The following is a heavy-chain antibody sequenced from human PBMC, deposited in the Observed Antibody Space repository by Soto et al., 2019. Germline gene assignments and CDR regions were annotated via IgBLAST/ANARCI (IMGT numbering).Heavy chain of an antibody. V-gene: IGHV3-7*05. CDR3: ARWTVSANNWFDP. D-gene: IGHD2-8*01. Sequence: EVQLVESGGGLVLPGGSLRLSCAASGFTFSSYWMTWVRQAPGKGLEWVANIRQDGGQIDYVDSVKGRFTISRDNAKNPLYLQMNSLRAEEPAVYYCARWTVSANNWFDPWGQGTLVTVSS. CDR1: GFTFSSYW. J-gene: IGHJ5*02. CDR2: IRQDGGQI.